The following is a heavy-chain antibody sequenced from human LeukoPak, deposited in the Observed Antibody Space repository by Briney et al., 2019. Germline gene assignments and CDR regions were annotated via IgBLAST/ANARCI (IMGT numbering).Heavy chain of an antibody. CDR3: ARDGGSSWYRHYYYYGMDV. CDR1: GFAFSSYS. J-gene: IGHJ6*02. CDR2: ISSSSSYI. V-gene: IGHV3-21*01. D-gene: IGHD6-13*01. Sequence: GGSLRLSCAASGFAFSSYSMNWVRQAPGKGLEWVSSISSSSSYIYYADSVKGRFTISRDNAKNSLYLQMNSLRAEDTAVYYCARDGGSSWYRHYYYYGMDVWGQGTTVTVSS.